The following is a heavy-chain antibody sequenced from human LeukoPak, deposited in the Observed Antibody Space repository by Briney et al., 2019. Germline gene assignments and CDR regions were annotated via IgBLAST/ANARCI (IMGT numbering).Heavy chain of an antibody. CDR1: GGSSITGGYY. D-gene: IGHD6-13*01. CDR3: ARAGISAAGNFDS. CDR2: IYHSGST. J-gene: IGHJ4*02. V-gene: IGHV4-30-2*01. Sequence: TLSLTCTVSGGSSITGGYYWSWIRQPPGKGLEWIGYIYHSGSTYYNPSFKSRVTISVDKSKTQFSLKLSSVTAADTAVYYCARAGISAAGNFDSWGQGTLVSVSS.